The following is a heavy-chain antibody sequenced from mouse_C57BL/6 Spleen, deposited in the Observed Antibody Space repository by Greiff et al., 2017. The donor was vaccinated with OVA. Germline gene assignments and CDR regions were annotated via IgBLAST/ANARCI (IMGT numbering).Heavy chain of an antibody. CDR3: ARDYGSRGGYFDV. CDR1: GYTFTDYY. Sequence: VQLQQSGPELVKPGASVKISCKASGYTFTDYYMNWVKQSHGKSLEWIGDINPNNGGTSYNQKFKGKATLTVDKSSSTAYMELRSLTSEDSAVYYCARDYGSRGGYFDVWGTGTTVTVSS. D-gene: IGHD1-1*01. V-gene: IGHV1-26*01. J-gene: IGHJ1*03. CDR2: INPNNGGT.